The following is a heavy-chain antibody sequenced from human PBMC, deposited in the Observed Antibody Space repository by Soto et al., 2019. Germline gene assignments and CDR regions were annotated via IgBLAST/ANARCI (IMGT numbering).Heavy chain of an antibody. V-gene: IGHV5-51*01. J-gene: IGHJ6*02. Sequence: GESLKISCKGSGYSFTSYWIGWVRQMPGKGLEWMGIIYPGDSDTRYSPSFQGQVTISADKSISTAYLQWSSLKASDTAMYYCARHSGGDYGDYDWNYYYGMDVWGQGTTVTVSS. D-gene: IGHD4-17*01. CDR2: IYPGDSDT. CDR3: ARHSGGDYGDYDWNYYYGMDV. CDR1: GYSFTSYW.